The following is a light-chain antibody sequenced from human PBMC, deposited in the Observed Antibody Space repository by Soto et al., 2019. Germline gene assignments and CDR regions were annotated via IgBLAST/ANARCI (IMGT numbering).Light chain of an antibody. J-gene: IGLJ2*01. V-gene: IGLV2-14*01. CDR3: SSYAGNNNVV. CDR1: SSDVGGYNS. Sequence: QSALTQPASVSGSPGQSITFSCTGTSSDVGGYNSVSWYQQHPGKAPKLMIYEVSNRPSGVSNRFSGSKSGNTASLTISGLQAEDEADYYCSSYAGNNNVVFGGGTKVTVL. CDR2: EVS.